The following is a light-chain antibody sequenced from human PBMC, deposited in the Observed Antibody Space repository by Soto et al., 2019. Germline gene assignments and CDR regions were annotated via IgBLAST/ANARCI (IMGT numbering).Light chain of an antibody. Sequence: ETVLTQSPATLSGSPGERATLSCSASQSIRMKLGWYQPKPGQSPRLLSYGASNRATGVPARFSGSGSGTDFTLTISSLQSEDYAVYYCQQYNDWHPITVGQGTRLEIK. V-gene: IGKV3-15*01. CDR1: QSIRMK. J-gene: IGKJ5*01. CDR3: QQYNDWHPIT. CDR2: GAS.